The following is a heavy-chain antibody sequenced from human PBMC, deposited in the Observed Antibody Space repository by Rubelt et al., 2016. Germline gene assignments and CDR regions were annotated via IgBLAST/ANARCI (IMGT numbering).Heavy chain of an antibody. CDR1: GGSISSSSYC. V-gene: IGHV4-39*01. Sequence: QLQLQESGPGLVKPSETLSLTCTVSGGSISSSSYCWGWIRQPPGKGLEWIGSIYYSGSTYYNPSLKCRVTISVDTSMNQFSLERTSVTATDTAVYYCAKHADRGGSQQLGFAPWGQGTLVTVSS. CDR2: IYYSGST. D-gene: IGHD6-6*01. J-gene: IGHJ5*02. CDR3: AKHADRGGSQQLGFAP.